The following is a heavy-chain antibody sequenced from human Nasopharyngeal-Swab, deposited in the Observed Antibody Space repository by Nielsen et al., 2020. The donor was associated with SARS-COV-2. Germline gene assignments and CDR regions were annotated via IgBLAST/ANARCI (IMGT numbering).Heavy chain of an antibody. CDR1: GFTFSSYA. Sequence: GGSLRLSCAASGFTFSSYAMSWVRQAPGKGLEWVSAISGSDGSTYYADSVKGRFTISRDNSKNTLYLQMNSLRAEDTAVYYCAKEVAAAIGEYYFDYWGQGTLVTVSS. CDR3: AKEVAAAIGEYYFDY. V-gene: IGHV3-23*01. J-gene: IGHJ4*02. CDR2: ISGSDGST. D-gene: IGHD6-13*01.